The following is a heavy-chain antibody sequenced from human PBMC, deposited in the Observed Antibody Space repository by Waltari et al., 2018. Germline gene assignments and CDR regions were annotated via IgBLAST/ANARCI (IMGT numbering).Heavy chain of an antibody. V-gene: IGHV3-66*01. Sequence: VQLVESVGGFVQPGGSLRLSCAASGFTVGNNYMSWVRQPPGKGLEWVSMIYSGGDAFYADSVKGRFTISRDNSKNTLYLQMNSLRAEDTAVYYCARPSSGSHNYWGRGTLVTVSS. D-gene: IGHD1-26*01. CDR1: GFTVGNNY. J-gene: IGHJ4*02. CDR3: ARPSSGSHNY. CDR2: IYSGGDA.